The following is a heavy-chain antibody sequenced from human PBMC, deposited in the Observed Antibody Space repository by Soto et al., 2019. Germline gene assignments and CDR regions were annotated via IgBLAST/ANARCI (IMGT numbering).Heavy chain of an antibody. CDR1: GGTFSSYA. V-gene: IGHV1-69*06. CDR3: ARNVVVPAAPNYYYYGMDV. J-gene: IGHJ6*02. D-gene: IGHD2-2*01. Sequence: QVQLVQSEAEVKKPGSSVKVSCKASGGTFSSYAISWVRQAPGQGREWMGGIIPIFGTANYGQKIQGRVTITADKSTSPAYMELSSLRSEDTAVYYCARNVVVPAAPNYYYYGMDVWGQGTTVTVSS. CDR2: IIPIFGTA.